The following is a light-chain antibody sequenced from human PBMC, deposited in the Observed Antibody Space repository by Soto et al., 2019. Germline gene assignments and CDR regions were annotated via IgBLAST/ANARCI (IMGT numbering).Light chain of an antibody. V-gene: IGLV6-57*04. J-gene: IGLJ2*01. CDR1: SGSIASND. CDR3: QSYDSTNVV. Sequence: NFMLTQPHSMSASPGKTVTISCTRSSGSIASNDVQWYQQRPGSAPTTVIYEDHQRPSGVPDRFSGSIDSSSNSASLTISGLKTEDEADYYCQSYDSTNVVFGGGTKLTVL. CDR2: EDH.